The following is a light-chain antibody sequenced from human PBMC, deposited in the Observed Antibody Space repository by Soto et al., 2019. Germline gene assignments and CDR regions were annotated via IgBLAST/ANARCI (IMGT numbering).Light chain of an antibody. V-gene: IGKV3-20*01. J-gene: IGKJ2*01. CDR2: GAS. Sequence: EIVLTQSPGTLSLSPGERATLSCRATQSISSNYLVWYQQKPGQAPRPLLYGASTRATGIPDRFSGSGSGTDFTLTISRLEPEDFAVYYCQQYAGSSYTFGQGTKLEIK. CDR1: QSISSNY. CDR3: QQYAGSSYT.